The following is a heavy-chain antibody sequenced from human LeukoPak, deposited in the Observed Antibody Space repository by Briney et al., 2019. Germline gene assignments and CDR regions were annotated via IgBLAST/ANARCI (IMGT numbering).Heavy chain of an antibody. Sequence: SETLSLTCAVYGGSFSSGGYYWSWIRQHPGKGLEWIGYIYYSGSTYYNPSLKSRVTISVDTSKNQFSLKLSSVTAADTAVYYCARCGIAAAGDYFDYWGQGTLVTVSS. CDR2: IYYSGST. CDR3: ARCGIAAAGDYFDY. V-gene: IGHV4-31*11. CDR1: GGSFSSGGYY. D-gene: IGHD6-13*01. J-gene: IGHJ4*02.